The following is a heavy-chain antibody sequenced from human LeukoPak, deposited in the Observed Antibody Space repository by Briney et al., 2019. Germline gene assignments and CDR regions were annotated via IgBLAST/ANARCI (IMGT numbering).Heavy chain of an antibody. CDR1: GFTFSSYG. CDR2: ISYDGSNK. D-gene: IGHD1-1*01. CDR3: AKLERRFYYFDY. V-gene: IGHV3-30*18. Sequence: GGSLRLSCAASGFTFSSYGMHWVRQAPGKGLEWVAVISYDGSNKYYADSVKGRFTISRDNSKNTLYLQMNSLRAEDTAVYYCAKLERRFYYFDYWGQGTLVTVSS. J-gene: IGHJ4*02.